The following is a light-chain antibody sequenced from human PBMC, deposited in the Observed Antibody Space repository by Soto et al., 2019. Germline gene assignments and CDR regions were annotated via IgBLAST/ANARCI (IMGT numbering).Light chain of an antibody. V-gene: IGLV1-40*01. CDR2: GNS. Sequence: QSVLTQPPSVSGAPGQRVTISCTGSSSNIGEGYDLHWYQQLPGTAPKLLIYGNSNRPSGVPDRFSGSKSGTSASLAITGLQAEDEADYYCQSYDSSLSEVVFGGGTKVTVL. J-gene: IGLJ2*01. CDR3: QSYDSSLSEVV. CDR1: SSNIGEGYD.